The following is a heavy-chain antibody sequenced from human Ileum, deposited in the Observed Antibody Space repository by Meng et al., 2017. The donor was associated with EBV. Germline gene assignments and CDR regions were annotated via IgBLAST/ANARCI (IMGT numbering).Heavy chain of an antibody. Sequence: QLHLQGSAPGLVQPSDTLSLSCSVSCASVRSGVYHWSWTRQPPGKGLEWIGCMYDSDSGKAKYNPSLNSRVIISLDTSKNHFVLKLTSVTAADTAVYYCAYYTAGRGGVGSWGQGTLVTVSS. CDR1: CASVRSGVYH. D-gene: IGHD2-8*02. CDR2: MYDSDSGKA. J-gene: IGHJ4*02. V-gene: IGHV4-61*03. CDR3: AYYTAGRGGVGS.